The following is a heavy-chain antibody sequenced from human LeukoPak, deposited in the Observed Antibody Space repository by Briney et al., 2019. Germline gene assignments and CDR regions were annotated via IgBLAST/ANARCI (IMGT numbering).Heavy chain of an antibody. CDR3: ARDRLGPESSGWEHFDY. CDR1: GYTFTAYG. D-gene: IGHD6-19*01. Sequence: ASVKVSCKASGYTFTAYGISWVRQAPGQGVEWMGWISAYNGNTNYAQKLQGRVTMTTDTSRSTAYMELRSLRSDDAAVYYCARDRLGPESSGWEHFDYWGQGTLVTVSS. V-gene: IGHV1-18*01. CDR2: ISAYNGNT. J-gene: IGHJ4*02.